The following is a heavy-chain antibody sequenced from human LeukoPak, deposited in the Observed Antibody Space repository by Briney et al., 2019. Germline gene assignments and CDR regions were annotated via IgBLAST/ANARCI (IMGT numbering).Heavy chain of an antibody. J-gene: IGHJ6*03. Sequence: SETLSLTCTVSGGSISSYYWSWIRQPPGKGLEWIGYIYYSGSTKYNPSLKSRVAILVDTSKNQFSLKLNSVTAADTAVYYCARVPRSYYYYYYMDVWGKGTTVTVSS. V-gene: IGHV4-59*08. CDR1: GGSISSYY. CDR2: IYYSGST. CDR3: ARVPRSYYYYYYMDV. D-gene: IGHD2-2*01.